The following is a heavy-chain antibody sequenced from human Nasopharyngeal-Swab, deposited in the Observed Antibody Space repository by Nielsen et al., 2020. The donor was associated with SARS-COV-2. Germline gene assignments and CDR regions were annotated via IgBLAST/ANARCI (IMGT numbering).Heavy chain of an antibody. V-gene: IGHV1-46*01. D-gene: IGHD3-10*01. CDR2: IKASGGST. Sequence: WVGKAPGQGLEWMGIIKASGGSTSYAKKFQGRATMTRDTSTSTVYMELSSLRSEDTAVYYCASGYGSGRGKYFQHWGQGTLVTVSS. CDR3: ASGYGSGRGKYFQH. J-gene: IGHJ1*01.